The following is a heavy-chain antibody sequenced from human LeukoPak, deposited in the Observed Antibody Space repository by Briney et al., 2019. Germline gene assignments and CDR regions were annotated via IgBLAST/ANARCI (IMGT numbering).Heavy chain of an antibody. J-gene: IGHJ4*02. CDR3: ARVYYYDSSGYSH. CDR1: GFTFSDYY. V-gene: IGHV3-11*01. Sequence: GGSLRLSCAASGFTFSDYYMSWIRQAPGKGLEWVSYISSSGSTIYYADSVKGRFTISRDNAENSLYLQMNSLRAEDTALYHCARVYYYDSSGYSHWGQGTLVTVSS. CDR2: ISSSGSTI. D-gene: IGHD3-22*01.